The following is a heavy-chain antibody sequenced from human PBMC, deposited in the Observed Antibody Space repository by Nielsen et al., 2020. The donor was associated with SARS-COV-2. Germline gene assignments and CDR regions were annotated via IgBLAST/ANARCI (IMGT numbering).Heavy chain of an antibody. J-gene: IGHJ3*02. CDR3: ARQRKERIAGRDASDI. D-gene: IGHD6-13*01. CDR1: GGTFSSYA. V-gene: IGHV1-69*13. CDR2: IIPIFGTA. Sequence: SVKVSCKASGGTFSSYAISWVRQAPGQGLEWMGGIIPIFGTANYAQKFQGRVTITADESTSTAYMELSSLRSEDTAVYYCARQRKERIAGRDASDIWGQGTMVTVSS.